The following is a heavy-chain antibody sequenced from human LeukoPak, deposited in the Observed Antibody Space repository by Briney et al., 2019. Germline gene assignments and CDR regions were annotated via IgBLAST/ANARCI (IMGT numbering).Heavy chain of an antibody. V-gene: IGHV4-39*01. CDR2: IYYSGST. CDR1: GGSISSSSYY. CDR3: VNYYDSSDYQQLNHFDY. J-gene: IGHJ4*02. D-gene: IGHD3-22*01. Sequence: SETLSLTCTVSGGSISSSSYYWGWIRQPPGKGLDWIGSIYYSGSTYYNPSLKSRFTISVDTSKNQFSLKLSSVTAADTAVYYCVNYYDSSDYQQLNHFDYWGQGTLVTVSS.